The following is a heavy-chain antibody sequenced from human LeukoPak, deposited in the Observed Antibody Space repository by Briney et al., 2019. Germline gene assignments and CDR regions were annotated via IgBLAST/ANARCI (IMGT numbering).Heavy chain of an antibody. V-gene: IGHV1-2*06. CDR1: GYTFTGYY. Sequence: ASVKVSCKASGYTFTGYYMHWVRQAPGQGLEWMGRINPNSGGTNYAQKFQGRVTMTRDTSISTAYMELSRLRSDDTAVYYCARGARGIFGVVIRYYFDYWGQGTLVTVSS. CDR3: ARGARGIFGVVIRYYFDY. D-gene: IGHD3-3*01. J-gene: IGHJ4*02. CDR2: INPNSGGT.